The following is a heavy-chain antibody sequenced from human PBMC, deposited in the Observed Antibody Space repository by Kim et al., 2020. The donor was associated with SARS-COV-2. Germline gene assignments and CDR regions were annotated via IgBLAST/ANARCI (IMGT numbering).Heavy chain of an antibody. Sequence: SETLSLTCAVFNASLSDYYWAWVRQTPGKGLEWFGEINHLGITTYSPSLKSRSTMSMDTSRNQFSLRLSGATAADTAVYFCVKGDILSVPAGTPRTSFFDSWGQGTSVIVSA. CDR1: NASLSDYY. V-gene: IGHV4-34*01. CDR3: VKGDILSVPAGTPRTSFFDS. CDR2: INHLGIT. D-gene: IGHD3-9*01. J-gene: IGHJ3*02.